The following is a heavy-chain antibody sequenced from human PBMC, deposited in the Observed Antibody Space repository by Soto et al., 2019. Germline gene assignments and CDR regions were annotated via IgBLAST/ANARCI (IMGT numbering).Heavy chain of an antibody. CDR1: GGSISSYY. J-gene: IGHJ4*02. Sequence: SETLSLTCTVSGGSISSYYWSWIRQPPGKGLEWIGYIYYSGSTNYNPSLKSRVTISVDTSKNQFSLKLSSVTAADTAVYYCARTLGSRGVYFDYWASEPWSPSPQ. D-gene: IGHD3-10*01. CDR3: ARTLGSRGVYFDY. V-gene: IGHV4-59*08. CDR2: IYYSGST.